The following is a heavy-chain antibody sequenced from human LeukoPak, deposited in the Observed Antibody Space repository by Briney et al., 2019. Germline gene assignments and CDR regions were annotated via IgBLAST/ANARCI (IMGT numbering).Heavy chain of an antibody. CDR2: IYPGDSDT. V-gene: IGHV5-51*01. D-gene: IGHD1-26*01. Sequence: PGESLKISCKGSGYSFTSYWIGWVRQMPGKGLEWMGIIYPGDSDTRYSPSFQGQVTISADKSISTAYLQWSSLKASDTAMYYCARQRAHEWELLPGGAFDIWGQGTMVTVSS. CDR3: ARQRAHEWELLPGGAFDI. J-gene: IGHJ3*02. CDR1: GYSFTSYW.